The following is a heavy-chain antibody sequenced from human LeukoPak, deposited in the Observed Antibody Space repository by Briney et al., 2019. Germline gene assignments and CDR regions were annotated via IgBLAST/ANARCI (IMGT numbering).Heavy chain of an antibody. Sequence: ASVKVSCKASGYTFTSYDMHWGRQAPGQGVEWRGRINPSGGSTSYAQKFQGRVTMTRDTSTSTVYMELSSLRSEDTAVYYCARDRNWNRGYYGMDVWGQGTTVTVSS. CDR2: INPSGGST. V-gene: IGHV1-46*01. CDR1: GYTFTSYD. D-gene: IGHD1-20*01. CDR3: ARDRNWNRGYYGMDV. J-gene: IGHJ6*02.